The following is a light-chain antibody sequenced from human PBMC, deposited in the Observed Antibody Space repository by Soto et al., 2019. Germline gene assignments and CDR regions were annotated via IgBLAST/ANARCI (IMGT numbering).Light chain of an antibody. CDR1: QSVSSSY. V-gene: IGKV3-20*01. CDR2: GAS. Sequence: EIGLTQSPGTLSLSPGERATLSCRASQSVSSSYLAWYQQKPGQAPRLLIYGASIRATGIPDRFSGSESGTGFTLTISRLEPDGFEVYYWQLYGSSPGTFGQGTKLEIK. CDR3: QLYGSSPGT. J-gene: IGKJ2*01.